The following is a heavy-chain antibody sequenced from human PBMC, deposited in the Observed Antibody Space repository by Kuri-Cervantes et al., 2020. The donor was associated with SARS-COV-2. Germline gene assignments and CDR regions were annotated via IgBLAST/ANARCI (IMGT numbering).Heavy chain of an antibody. D-gene: IGHD5-18*01. CDR1: GFTFRDYW. V-gene: IGHV3-11*05. CDR3: ARGERGYYYGHGHY. J-gene: IGHJ4*02. CDR2: ISGSSSYT. Sequence: GESLKISFVASGFTFRDYWMNWGRQVPGKGLEWVSYISGSSSYTSFADSVRGQFTISRDNANNTLYLQLNSLRAEDTAVYYGARGERGYYYGHGHYWGQGTLVTVSS.